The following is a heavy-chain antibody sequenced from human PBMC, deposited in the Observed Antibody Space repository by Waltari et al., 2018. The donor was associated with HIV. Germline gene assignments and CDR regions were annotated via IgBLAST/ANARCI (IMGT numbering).Heavy chain of an antibody. J-gene: IGHJ4*02. V-gene: IGHV1-8*01. CDR2: MNPYSGNT. D-gene: IGHD2-15*01. CDR3: ARGAPGHYCSGGSCPYFDY. CDR1: GYTFTSCD. Sequence: QVQLVQSGAEVRKPGASVKVSCKASGYTFTSCDVNWVRQAPGQALEWMGWMNPYSGNTGYAKKFQGRVTMTRNTSISTAYMEVSSLVSEDTAVYYCARGAPGHYCSGGSCPYFDYWGQGSLVTVSS.